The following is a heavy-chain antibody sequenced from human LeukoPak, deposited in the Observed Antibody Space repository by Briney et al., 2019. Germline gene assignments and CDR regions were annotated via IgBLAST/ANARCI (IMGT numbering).Heavy chain of an antibody. J-gene: IGHJ3*02. CDR1: GYSISSGFY. D-gene: IGHD4-17*01. Sequence: SETLSLTCTVSGYSISSGFYWSWIRQHPGKGLEWIGYISFSGSTYYNPSLKSRVTISMDTSKNHFSLTLSSVTAADTAVYYCATPREDGDYPLDAFDIWGQGTMVTVSS. V-gene: IGHV4-31*03. CDR2: ISFSGST. CDR3: ATPREDGDYPLDAFDI.